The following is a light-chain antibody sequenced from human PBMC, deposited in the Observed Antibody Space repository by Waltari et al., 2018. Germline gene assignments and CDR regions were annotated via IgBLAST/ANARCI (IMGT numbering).Light chain of an antibody. J-gene: IGKJ1*01. Sequence: DIQMTQSPSSVSASLGDRVTITCRASQDISSWLAWYQQKPGKAPKVLIYSASSLRSGVPSRFSGSGSRTDFTLTISSLQPEDFAVYFCQQGFSFPLTFGPGTKVEV. CDR1: QDISSW. CDR2: SAS. CDR3: QQGFSFPLT. V-gene: IGKV1D-12*01.